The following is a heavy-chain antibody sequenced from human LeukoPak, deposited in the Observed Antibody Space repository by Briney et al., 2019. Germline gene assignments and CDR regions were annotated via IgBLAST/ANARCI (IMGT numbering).Heavy chain of an antibody. V-gene: IGHV3-21*01. D-gene: IGHD6-19*01. CDR3: ARDKTEQWLVLEAFDI. CDR2: ISATSSYI. Sequence: SGGSLILSCAASGFTFSSYSMNWVRQTPGKGLEWVSSISATSSYIYYADSARGRFTISRDNAKNSLYLQMNSLRAEDTAVYYCARDKTEQWLVLEAFDIWGQGTVVTVSS. CDR1: GFTFSSYS. J-gene: IGHJ3*02.